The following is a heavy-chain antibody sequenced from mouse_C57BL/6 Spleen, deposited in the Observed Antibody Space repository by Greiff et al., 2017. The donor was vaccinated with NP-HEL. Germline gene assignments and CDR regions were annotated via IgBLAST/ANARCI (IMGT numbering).Heavy chain of an antibody. CDR2: IDPSDSYT. J-gene: IGHJ4*01. D-gene: IGHD1-1*01. V-gene: IGHV1-69*01. Sequence: QVQLQQPGAELVMPGASVKLSCKASGYTFTSYWMHWVKQRPGQGLEWIGEIDPSDSYTTYNQKFKGKSTLTVDKSSSTAYMQLSSLTSEDSAVYYCARCYYYGRVDYAMDYWGQGTSVTVSS. CDR3: ARCYYYGRVDYAMDY. CDR1: GYTFTSYW.